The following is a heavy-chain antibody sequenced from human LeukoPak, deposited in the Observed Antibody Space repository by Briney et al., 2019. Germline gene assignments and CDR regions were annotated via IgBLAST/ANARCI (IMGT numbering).Heavy chain of an antibody. J-gene: IGHJ1*01. CDR2: ISSSSSYI. V-gene: IGHV3-21*01. CDR3: ARDVHPSYYDSSGYFQH. D-gene: IGHD3-22*01. CDR1: GFTFSSYS. Sequence: GGSLRLSCAASGFTFSSYSMNWVRQAPGKGLEWVSSISSSSSYIYYADSVKGRFTISRDNAKNSLYLQMNSLRAEDTAVYYCARDVHPSYYDSSGYFQHWGRAPWSPSPQ.